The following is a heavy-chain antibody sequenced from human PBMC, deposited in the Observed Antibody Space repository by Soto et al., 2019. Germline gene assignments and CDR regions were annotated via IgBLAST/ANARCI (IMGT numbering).Heavy chain of an antibody. CDR1: GDTFNFYS. CDR2: VNPIVSMS. V-gene: IGHV1-69*04. Sequence: QVQLVQSGAEVKRPGSSVKVSCKASGDTFNFYSINWVRQAPGLGLEWMGRVNPIVSMSNYAQRFQGRVTMTANKSTSTAYMELSRLRTEDTAIYYCPTSYAPGHPAFDYWGKGALVTVSS. CDR3: PTSYAPGHPAFDY. J-gene: IGHJ4*02. D-gene: IGHD3-16*01.